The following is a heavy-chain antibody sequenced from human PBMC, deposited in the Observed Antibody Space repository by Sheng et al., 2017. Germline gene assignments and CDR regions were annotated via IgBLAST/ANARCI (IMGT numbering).Heavy chain of an antibody. V-gene: IGHV3-30*18. CDR3: AKDQSRWLQSLFDY. CDR1: GFTFSSYG. J-gene: IGHJ4*02. Sequence: ESGGGVVQPGRSLRLSCAASGFTFSSYGMHWVRQAPGKGLEWVAVISYDGSNKYYADSVKGRFTISRDNSKNTLYLQMNSLRAEDTAVYYCAKDQSRWLQSLFDYWGQGTLVTVSS. CDR2: ISYDGSNK. D-gene: IGHD5-12*01.